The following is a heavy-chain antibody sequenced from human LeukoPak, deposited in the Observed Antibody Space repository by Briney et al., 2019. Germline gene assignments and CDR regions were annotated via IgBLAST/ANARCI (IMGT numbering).Heavy chain of an antibody. D-gene: IGHD1-26*01. CDR3: ASQGIVGATRYFDY. V-gene: IGHV1-69*01. CDR1: GGTFSSYA. J-gene: IGHJ4*02. Sequence: SVKVSCQASGGTFSSYAISWVRQAPGQGLEWMGGIIPIFGTANYAQKFQGRVTITADESTSTAYMELSSLRSEDTAVYYCASQGIVGATRYFDYWGQGTLVTVSS. CDR2: IIPIFGTA.